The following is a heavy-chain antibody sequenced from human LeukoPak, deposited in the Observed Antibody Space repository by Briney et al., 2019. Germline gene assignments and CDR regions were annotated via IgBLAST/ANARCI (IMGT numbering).Heavy chain of an antibody. CDR1: GGSISSYY. J-gene: IGHJ6*03. V-gene: IGHV4-59*08. Sequence: SETLSLTCTVSGGSISSYYWSWIRQPPGKGLEWIGYIYYSGSTNYNPSLKSRVTISVDTSKNQFSLKLSSVTAADTAVYYCARSLPDNYYYYMDVWGKGTTVTVSS. CDR3: ARSLPDNYYYYMDV. CDR2: IYYSGST. D-gene: IGHD3-9*01.